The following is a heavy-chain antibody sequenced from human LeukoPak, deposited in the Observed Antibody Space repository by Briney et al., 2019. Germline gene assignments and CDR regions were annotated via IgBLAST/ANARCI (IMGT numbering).Heavy chain of an antibody. CDR1: GGSISSYY. V-gene: IGHV4-4*07. J-gene: IGHJ6*02. CDR2: IYTCGST. CDR3: ARDRREGQLVPPYYYYYGMDV. D-gene: IGHD6-6*01. Sequence: PSETLSLTCTVSGGSISSYYWSWIRQPAGKGLEWIGRIYTCGSTNYNPSLKSRVTMSVDTSKNQFSLKLSSVTAADTAVYYCARDRREGQLVPPYYYYYGMDVWGQGTTVTVSS.